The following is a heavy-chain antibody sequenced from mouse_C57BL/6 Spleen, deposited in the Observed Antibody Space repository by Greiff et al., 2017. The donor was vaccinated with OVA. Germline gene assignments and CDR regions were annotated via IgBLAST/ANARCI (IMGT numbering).Heavy chain of an antibody. CDR1: GYAFTNYL. D-gene: IGHD1-1*01. CDR3: ARGGYSSYYYAMDY. CDR2: INPGSGGT. Sequence: VQLQQSAAELVRPGTSVKVSCKASGYAFTNYLIEWVKQRPGQGLEWIGVINPGSGGTNYNEKFKGKATLTADKSSSTAYMQLSSLTSEDSAVYFCARGGYSSYYYAMDYWGQGTSVTVSS. J-gene: IGHJ4*01. V-gene: IGHV1-54*01.